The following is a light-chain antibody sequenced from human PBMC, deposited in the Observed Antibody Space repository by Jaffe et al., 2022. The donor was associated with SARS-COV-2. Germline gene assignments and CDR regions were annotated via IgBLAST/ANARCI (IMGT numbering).Light chain of an antibody. CDR2: KAS. J-gene: IGKJ2*01. Sequence: DIQMTQSPSTLSASVGDRVTITCRASQSISGWLAWYQQKPGKAPKLLISKASSLHSGVPSRFSGSGSGTEFTLTITSLQPDDFTTYYCQQYHTYPATFGQGTKLDLK. CDR3: QQYHTYPAT. CDR1: QSISGW. V-gene: IGKV1-5*03.